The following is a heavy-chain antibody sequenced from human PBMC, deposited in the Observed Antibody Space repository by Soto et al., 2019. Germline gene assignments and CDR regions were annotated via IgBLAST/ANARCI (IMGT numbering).Heavy chain of an antibody. CDR3: AKAPWNLAHTHYFDF. D-gene: IGHD1-1*01. J-gene: IGHJ4*01. CDR1: GCIFSSYA. CDR2: ISSDGSNR. Sequence: QVQLVESGGGVVQPGRSLRLSCAASGCIFSSYAMHWVRQAPGKGLEWVAVISSDGSNRYYADSVGGRFTISRDNSENTVYLHMSSLTGDDTAVFYCAKAPWNLAHTHYFDFWGHGTLFTVSS. V-gene: IGHV3-30-3*01.